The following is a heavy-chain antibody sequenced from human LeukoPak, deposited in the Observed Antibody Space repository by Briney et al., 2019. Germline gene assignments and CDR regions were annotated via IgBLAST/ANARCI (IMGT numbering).Heavy chain of an antibody. CDR2: VNSDGGFT. CDR1: GFTFSSYW. V-gene: IGHV3-74*01. CDR3: AKWAVSGRGFDY. J-gene: IGHJ4*02. Sequence: PGGSLRLSCAASGFTFSSYWMHWVRQAPGKGLVWVSRVNSDGGFTNYADSVKGRFTISRDNAKNTLYLQMNSLRAEDTAVYYCAKWAVSGRGFDYWGQGTLVTVSS. D-gene: IGHD6-19*01.